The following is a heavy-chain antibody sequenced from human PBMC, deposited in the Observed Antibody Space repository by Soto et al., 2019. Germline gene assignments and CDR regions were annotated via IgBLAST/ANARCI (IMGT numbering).Heavy chain of an antibody. D-gene: IGHD3-10*01. Sequence: GGSLRLSCTVSGFTFSAFAMYWVRQAPGKGLEWVALISYDGTNEDYAESVRGRFTISRDNSKNTMYLDMNSLSAEDSAVYFCAKGVVREPAYFDYWGQGTLVTVSS. V-gene: IGHV3-30*18. CDR3: AKGVVREPAYFDY. CDR1: GFTFSAFA. J-gene: IGHJ4*02. CDR2: ISYDGTNE.